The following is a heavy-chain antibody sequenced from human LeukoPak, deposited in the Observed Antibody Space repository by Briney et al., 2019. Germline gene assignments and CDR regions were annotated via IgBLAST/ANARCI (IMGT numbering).Heavy chain of an antibody. CDR2: MNPNSGNT. Sequence: ASVKVSCKASGYTFTSYDINWVRQATGQGLEWMGWMNPNSGNTGYAQEFQGRVTMTRNTSISTAYMELSSLRSEDTAVYYCARPRARADFDYWGQGTLVTVSS. CDR1: GYTFTSYD. CDR3: ARPRARADFDY. V-gene: IGHV1-8*01. J-gene: IGHJ4*02.